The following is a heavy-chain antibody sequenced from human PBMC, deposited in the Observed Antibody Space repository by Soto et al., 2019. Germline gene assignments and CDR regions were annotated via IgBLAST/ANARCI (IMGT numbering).Heavy chain of an antibody. J-gene: IGHJ3*02. V-gene: IGHV4-34*01. CDR2: INHSGST. CDR1: GGSFSGYY. D-gene: IGHD3-10*01. CDR3: ARAPHYGSGAFDI. Sequence: SETLSLTCAVYGGSFSGYYWSWIRQPPGKGLEWIGEINHSGSTNYNPSLKSRVTISVDTSKNQFSLKLSSVTAADTAVYYCARAPHYGSGAFDIWGQGTMVTVSS.